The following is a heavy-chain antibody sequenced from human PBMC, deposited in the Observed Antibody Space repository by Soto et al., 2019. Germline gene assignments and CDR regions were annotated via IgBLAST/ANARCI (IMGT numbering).Heavy chain of an antibody. CDR3: ATYARNWFDP. J-gene: IGHJ5*02. V-gene: IGHV4-31*03. Sequence: PSETLSLTCTVPGGSISSSAYYWSWIRQHPGKGLEWIGYIYYSGSTNYNPSLKSRVAISVDTSKNQFSLKLSSVTAADTAVYYCATYARNWFDPWGQGTLVTVSS. CDR2: IYYSGST. D-gene: IGHD4-17*01. CDR1: GGSISSSAYY.